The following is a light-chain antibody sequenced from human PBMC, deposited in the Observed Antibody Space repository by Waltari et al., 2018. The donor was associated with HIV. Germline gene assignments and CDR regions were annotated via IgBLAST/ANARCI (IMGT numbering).Light chain of an antibody. J-gene: IGKJ1*01. CDR2: GAS. CDR3: QQSHNIPLT. V-gene: IGKV1-39*01. CDR1: QNISDY. Sequence: DIQMTPPPSSMSASVGDRVTITCRASQNISDYLDWYHQKPGKAPQLLISGASSLQSGIPSRFRGSGSGTEFTLTISSLQPEDFTTYFCQQSHNIPLTFGQGTKVEIK.